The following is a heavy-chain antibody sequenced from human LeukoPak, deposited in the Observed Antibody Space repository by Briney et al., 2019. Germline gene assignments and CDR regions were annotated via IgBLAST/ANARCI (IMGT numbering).Heavy chain of an antibody. D-gene: IGHD4-17*01. CDR1: GYTFTSYY. CDR2: INPSGGST. Sequence: ASVTVSCKASGYTFTSYYMHWVRQAPGQGLEWMGIINPSGGSTSYAQKFQGRVTMTRDMSTSTAYMELSSLRSEDTAVYYCARVDYGDYSGFDAFDIWGQGTMVTVSS. J-gene: IGHJ3*02. V-gene: IGHV1-46*01. CDR3: ARVDYGDYSGFDAFDI.